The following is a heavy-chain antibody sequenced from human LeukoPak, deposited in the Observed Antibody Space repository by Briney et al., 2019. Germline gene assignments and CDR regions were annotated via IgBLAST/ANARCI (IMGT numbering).Heavy chain of an antibody. D-gene: IGHD2-2*01. J-gene: IGHJ6*02. Sequence: GGSLRLSCAASGFTFSSKSMNWGRQAPGKGLEWVSSISSSSSYIYYADSVKGRFTISRDNAKNSLYLEMNSLRAEDTAVYYCARGYCSSTSCYGYYYYGMDVWGQGTTVTVSS. CDR1: GFTFSSKS. CDR2: ISSSSSYI. CDR3: ARGYCSSTSCYGYYYYGMDV. V-gene: IGHV3-21*01.